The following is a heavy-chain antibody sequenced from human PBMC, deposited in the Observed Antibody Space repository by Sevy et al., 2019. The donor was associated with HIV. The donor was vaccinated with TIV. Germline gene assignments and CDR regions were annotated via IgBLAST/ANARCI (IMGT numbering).Heavy chain of an antibody. CDR3: ARERMTGAAAGKNYYYGMDV. V-gene: IGHV3-21*01. CDR1: GFTFSSYS. CDR2: ISSSSSYI. D-gene: IGHD6-13*01. J-gene: IGHJ6*02. Sequence: GGSLRLSCAASGFTFSSYSMNWVRQAPGKGLEWVSSISSSSSYIYYADSVKGGFTIPRDNAKNSLYLQMNSLRAEDTAVYYCARERMTGAAAGKNYYYGMDVWGQGTTVTVSS.